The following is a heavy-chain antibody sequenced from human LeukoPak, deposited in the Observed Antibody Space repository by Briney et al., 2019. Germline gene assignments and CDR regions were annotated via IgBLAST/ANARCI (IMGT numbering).Heavy chain of an antibody. Sequence: GGSLRLSCAASGFTFSSYGMHWVRQAPGKGLEWVAVIWYDGSNKYYADSVKGRFTISRDSSKNTLYLQMNSLRAEDTAVYYCARREMVRGANFDYWGQGTLVTVSS. V-gene: IGHV3-33*01. CDR3: ARREMVRGANFDY. CDR2: IWYDGSNK. D-gene: IGHD3-10*01. CDR1: GFTFSSYG. J-gene: IGHJ4*02.